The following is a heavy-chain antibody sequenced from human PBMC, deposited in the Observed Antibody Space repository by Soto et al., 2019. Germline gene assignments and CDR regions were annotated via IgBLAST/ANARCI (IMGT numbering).Heavy chain of an antibody. CDR2: ISGSGGST. Sequence: PGGSLRLSCAASGFTFSSYAMSWVRQAPGKGLEWGSAISGSGGSTYYADSVKGRFTISRDKSKNTLYLQMNSLRAEDTAVYYWGKGITIFGVAPFDYWGQGTLVTVSS. CDR1: GFTFSSYA. D-gene: IGHD3-3*01. V-gene: IGHV3-23*01. CDR3: GKGITIFGVAPFDY. J-gene: IGHJ4*02.